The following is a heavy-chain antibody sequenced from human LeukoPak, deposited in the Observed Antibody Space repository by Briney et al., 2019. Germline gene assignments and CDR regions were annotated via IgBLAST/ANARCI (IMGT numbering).Heavy chain of an antibody. J-gene: IGHJ4*02. V-gene: IGHV4-39*07. D-gene: IGHD3-22*01. CDR3: AREAYYYYSSGMVDY. CDR1: GGSISSSSYY. CDR2: IYYSGST. Sequence: NPSETLSLTCTVSGGSISSSSYYWGWIRQPPGKGLEWIGSIYYSGSTYYNPSLKSRVTISVDTSKNQFSLKLSSVTAADTAVYYCAREAYYYYSSGMVDYWGQGTLVTVSS.